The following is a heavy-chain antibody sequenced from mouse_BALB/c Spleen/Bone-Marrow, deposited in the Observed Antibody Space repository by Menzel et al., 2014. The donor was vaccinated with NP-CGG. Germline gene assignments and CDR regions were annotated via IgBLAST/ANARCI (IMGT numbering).Heavy chain of an antibody. Sequence: VQLQQSGPELVKPGASVKVSCKASDYSFTRYNIYWVKQSHGKSLEWIGYIDPYSGGTNYNQKFKGKAPSTVDKSSSTAYRHLNSLTSEDSRVYYCAREISRAMEYWGQGTSGTVTS. D-gene: IGHD3-1*01. V-gene: IGHV1S135*01. J-gene: IGHJ4*01. CDR1: DYSFTRYN. CDR3: AREISRAMEY. CDR2: IDPYSGGT.